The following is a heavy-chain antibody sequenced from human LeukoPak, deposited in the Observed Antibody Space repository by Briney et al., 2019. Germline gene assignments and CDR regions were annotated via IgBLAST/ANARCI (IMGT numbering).Heavy chain of an antibody. Sequence: PGGSLRLSCAASGFTFSSYAMHWVRQAPGKGLEWVAVIWYDGTNKYYADSVKGRFTISRDNSKNTLYLQMNSLRAEDTAVYYCAKDSGYCSSTSCSARIYYGMDVWGKGTTVTVSS. J-gene: IGHJ6*04. V-gene: IGHV3-30*02. CDR3: AKDSGYCSSTSCSARIYYGMDV. CDR2: IWYDGTNK. CDR1: GFTFSSYA. D-gene: IGHD2-2*01.